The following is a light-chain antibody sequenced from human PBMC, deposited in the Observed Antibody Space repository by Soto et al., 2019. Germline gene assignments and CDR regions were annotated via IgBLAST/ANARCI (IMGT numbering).Light chain of an antibody. Sequence: EIVMTQSPATLFVSPGERATLSCRASQSITSNLAWYQQRPGQAPRLLIYAASTRATGIPARFSGSGSGTEFTLTISSLQPDDFATYYCQHYSTVWAFGQGTKVDIK. V-gene: IGKV3-15*01. CDR1: QSITSN. CDR3: QHYSTVWA. J-gene: IGKJ1*01. CDR2: AAS.